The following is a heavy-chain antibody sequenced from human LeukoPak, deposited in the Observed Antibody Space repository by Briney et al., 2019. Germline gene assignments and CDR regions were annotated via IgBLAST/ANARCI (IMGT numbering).Heavy chain of an antibody. CDR1: GFTFSSYS. CDR3: AKEGRSTTPGY. CDR2: ISSSSSTI. Sequence: GGSLRLSCAASGFTFSSYSMNWVRQAPGKGLEWVSYISSSSSTIYYTDSVKGRFTISRDNAKNSLYLQMNSLRAEDTAVYFCAKEGRSTTPGYWGQGTLVTVSS. J-gene: IGHJ4*02. V-gene: IGHV3-48*04. D-gene: IGHD6-13*01.